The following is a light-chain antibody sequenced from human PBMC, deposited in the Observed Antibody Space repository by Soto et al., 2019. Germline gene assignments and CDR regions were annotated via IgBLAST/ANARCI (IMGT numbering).Light chain of an antibody. CDR1: QGIGDT. Sequence: EVVMPRYPATLSVSQGEGATLSCRASQGIGDTLAWYQHKPGQAPRLLIYGASTRATGIPDRFSGRGFGTDFTLTISRLEPEDFAVYYCQHSGDFRWTFGLGTKVDIK. J-gene: IGKJ1*01. V-gene: IGKV3-15*01. CDR2: GAS. CDR3: QHSGDFRWT.